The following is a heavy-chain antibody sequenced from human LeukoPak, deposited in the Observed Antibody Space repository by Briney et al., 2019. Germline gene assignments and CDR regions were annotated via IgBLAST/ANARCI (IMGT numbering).Heavy chain of an antibody. D-gene: IGHD6-19*01. Sequence: GGSLRLSCAASGFTFSSYGMYWARQAPGKGLEWVTFIQYDGSNKYYADSVKGRFTISRDNSKNTLYLQMNSLRAEDTALYYCAKDSVAGDFDYWGQGTLVTVSS. J-gene: IGHJ4*02. V-gene: IGHV3-30*02. CDR1: GFTFSSYG. CDR2: IQYDGSNK. CDR3: AKDSVAGDFDY.